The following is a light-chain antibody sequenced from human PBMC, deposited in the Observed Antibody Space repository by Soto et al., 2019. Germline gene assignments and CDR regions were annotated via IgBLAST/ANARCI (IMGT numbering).Light chain of an antibody. CDR2: EVT. CDR3: SSYAGSNNWV. CDR1: SSDVGGYNY. V-gene: IGLV2-8*01. Sequence: QSALTQPPSASGSPGQSVTFSCTGSSSDVGGYNYVSWYQQHPGRAPKLIIYEVTKRPSGVPDRFSGSKSGNTASLTVSGLQAEDEADYYRSSYAGSNNWVFGGGTKLTVL. J-gene: IGLJ3*02.